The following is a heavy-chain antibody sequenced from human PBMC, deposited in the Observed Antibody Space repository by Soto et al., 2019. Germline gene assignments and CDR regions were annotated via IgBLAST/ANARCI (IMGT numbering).Heavy chain of an antibody. D-gene: IGHD1-20*01. J-gene: IGHJ4*02. CDR1: GYSFSTYG. V-gene: IGHV3-30*18. CDR3: AKVGRNWNPDY. CDR2: ISYDGSNK. Sequence: QVQLVESGGDVVQPGRSLRLSCTASGYSFSTYGMHWVRQAPGKGLEWVIFISYDGSNKFYLDSVKGRFSISRDNSRNTLYLQMNSLRPEDTATYYCAKVGRNWNPDYWGQGTLVTVSS.